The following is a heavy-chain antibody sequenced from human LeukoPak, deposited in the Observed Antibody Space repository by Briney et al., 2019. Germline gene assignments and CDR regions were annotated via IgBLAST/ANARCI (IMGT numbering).Heavy chain of an antibody. Sequence: GGSLRLSCAASGFPFSSYSMNWVHQAPGKGLEWVSSISSGTSFIYYADSVKGRFTISRDNAKNSLYLQMNSLRAEDTAVYYCARGTTALMDVWGKGTTVTVSS. D-gene: IGHD2-21*02. CDR3: ARGTTALMDV. CDR1: GFPFSSYS. J-gene: IGHJ6*03. CDR2: ISSGTSFI. V-gene: IGHV3-21*01.